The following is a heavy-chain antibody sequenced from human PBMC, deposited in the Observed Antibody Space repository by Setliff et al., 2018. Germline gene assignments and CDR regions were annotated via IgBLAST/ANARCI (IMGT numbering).Heavy chain of an antibody. CDR3: ARVDYYGSGNYYDH. CDR1: GYSFTGYY. Sequence: ASVKVSCKASGYSFTGYYMHWVRQAPGQGLEWMGIIHTGGGSASYAQKFQGRVTMTSDTSTSTLYMEVNSVRSDDTAIYYCARVDYYGSGNYYDHWGQGTLVTVSS. J-gene: IGHJ4*02. V-gene: IGHV1-46*01. D-gene: IGHD3-10*01. CDR2: IHTGGGSA.